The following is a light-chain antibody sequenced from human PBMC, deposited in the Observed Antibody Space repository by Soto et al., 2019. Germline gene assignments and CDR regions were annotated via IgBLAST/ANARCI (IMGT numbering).Light chain of an antibody. CDR3: QVWDGSTDFQGGV. CDR1: NIGSKS. V-gene: IGLV3-21*02. Sequence: SYELTQPPSVSVAPGQTARITCERDNIGSKSVHWYQQKPGQAPVVVVYDDTDRPSGVPERFSGSNSGNTATLTISRVEAGDEADYFCQVWDGSTDFQGGVFGGGTKLTVL. J-gene: IGLJ2*01. CDR2: DDT.